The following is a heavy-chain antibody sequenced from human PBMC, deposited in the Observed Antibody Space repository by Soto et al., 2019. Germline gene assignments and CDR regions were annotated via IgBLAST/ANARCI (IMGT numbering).Heavy chain of an antibody. CDR2: ISSDSGTI. D-gene: IGHD3-22*01. V-gene: IGHV3-48*02. Sequence: GGSLRLSCAASGFTFSSYSLNWVRQAPGKGLEWVSYISSDSGTIFYADSVKGRFTISRDNAKNSLYLEINSLRDEDSAVYYCAREDAXKPPLYDSSGYYRALNYWGQGTLVTVSS. CDR1: GFTFSSYS. CDR3: AREDAXKPPLYDSSGYYRALNY. J-gene: IGHJ4*02.